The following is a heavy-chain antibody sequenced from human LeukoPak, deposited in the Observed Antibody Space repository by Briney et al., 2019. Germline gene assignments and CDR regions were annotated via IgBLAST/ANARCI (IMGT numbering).Heavy chain of an antibody. CDR1: GFTFSSYG. V-gene: IGHV3-30*02. J-gene: IGHJ4*02. Sequence: GGSLRLSCAASGFTFSSYGMHWVRQAPGKGLEWVAVIWYDGSNKYYADSVKGRFTISRDNSKNTLYLQMNSLRAEDTAVYYCAKSGYGGNFDYWGQGTLVTVSS. CDR3: AKSGYGGNFDY. D-gene: IGHD4-23*01. CDR2: IWYDGSNK.